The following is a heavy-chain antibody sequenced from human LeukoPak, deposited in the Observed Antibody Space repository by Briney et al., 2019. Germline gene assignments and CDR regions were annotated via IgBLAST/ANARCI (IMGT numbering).Heavy chain of an antibody. D-gene: IGHD5-12*01. J-gene: IGHJ4*02. V-gene: IGHV4-39*01. CDR1: GGSISSSSYY. CDR3: ARHLYSGYDRALDY. Sequence: PSETLSLTCTVSGGSISSSSYYWCWIRQPPGKGLEWIGSIYYSGSTYYNPSLKSRVTISVDTSKNQFSLKLSSVTAADTAVYYCARHLYSGYDRALDYWGQGTLVTVSS. CDR2: IYYSGST.